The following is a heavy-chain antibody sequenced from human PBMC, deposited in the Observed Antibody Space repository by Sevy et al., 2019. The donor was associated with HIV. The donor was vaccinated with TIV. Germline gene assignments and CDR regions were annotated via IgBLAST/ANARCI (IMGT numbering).Heavy chain of an antibody. CDR1: GFTLTSYA. J-gene: IGHJ4*02. CDR2: VSGSGGST. CDR3: VKDVAYDNTYLDY. Sequence: GGSLRLSCAVSGFTLTSYAMNWVRQAPGKGLEWVSGVSGSGGSTYYADSVKGRFTISRDNSRNTLYLQINSLRAEDTAVYYCVKDVAYDNTYLDYLGQGTLVTVSS. D-gene: IGHD3-22*01. V-gene: IGHV3-23*01.